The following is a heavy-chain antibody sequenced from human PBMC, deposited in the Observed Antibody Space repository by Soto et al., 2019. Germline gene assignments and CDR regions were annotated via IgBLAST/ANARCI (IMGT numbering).Heavy chain of an antibody. CDR1: GFTFSSYG. CDR3: AKDVGFTTVVTPFWFDP. J-gene: IGHJ5*02. Sequence: GGSLRLSCAASGFTFSSYGMHWVRQAPGKGLEWVAVISYDGSNKYYADSVKGRFTITRDNSKNTLYLQMNSLRAEDTAVYYCAKDVGFTTVVTPFWFDPWGQGTLVTVSS. CDR2: ISYDGSNK. V-gene: IGHV3-30*18. D-gene: IGHD4-17*01.